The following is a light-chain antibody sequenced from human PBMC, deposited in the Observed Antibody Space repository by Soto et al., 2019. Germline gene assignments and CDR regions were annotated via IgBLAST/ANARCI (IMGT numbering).Light chain of an antibody. V-gene: IGLV2-14*01. CDR1: NSDVGGYNY. CDR2: DVS. Sequence: QSVLTQPASVSGSPGQSITISCTGTNSDVGGYNYVSWYQQHPGKAPKFMIYDVSSRPSGVSDRFSGSKSGNTASLTSSGLQAEDEADYYCSSYTTSNTRQIVFGTGTKVTVL. J-gene: IGLJ1*01. CDR3: SSYTTSNTRQIV.